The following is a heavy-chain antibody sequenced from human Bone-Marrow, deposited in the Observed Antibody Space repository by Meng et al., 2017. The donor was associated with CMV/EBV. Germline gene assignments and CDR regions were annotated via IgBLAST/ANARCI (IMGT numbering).Heavy chain of an antibody. D-gene: IGHD3-3*01. V-gene: IGHV1-18*01. Sequence: ASVKVSCKASGYTFTSYGISWVRQAPGQGLEWMGWISAYNGNTNYAQKLQGRVTMTTDTSTSTAYMELRSLRSDDTAVYYCARPYYDFWSGYYPVAYYYGMDVWAQGTTVTVPS. J-gene: IGHJ6*02. CDR1: GYTFTSYG. CDR2: ISAYNGNT. CDR3: ARPYYDFWSGYYPVAYYYGMDV.